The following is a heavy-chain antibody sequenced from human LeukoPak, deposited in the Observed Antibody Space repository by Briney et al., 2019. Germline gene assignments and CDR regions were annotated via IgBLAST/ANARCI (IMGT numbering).Heavy chain of an antibody. J-gene: IGHJ4*02. CDR3: ARHKAGIAVTGPLFDY. Sequence: GDSLKISCKGSGYTFITYSIGWVPQMPGKGLGGMGIIYPGDSDTRSSPSFQAQVTISADKSISTADLQWSSVKASDSGMYYCARHKAGIAVTGPLFDYWGQGTLVTVSS. D-gene: IGHD6-19*01. CDR1: GYTFITYS. CDR2: IYPGDSDT. V-gene: IGHV5-51*01.